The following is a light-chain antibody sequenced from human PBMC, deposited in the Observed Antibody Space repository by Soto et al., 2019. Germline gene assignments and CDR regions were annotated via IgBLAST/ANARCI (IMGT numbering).Light chain of an antibody. V-gene: IGKV1-39*01. CDR2: AAS. CDR3: QQSYKILT. J-gene: IGKJ4*01. Sequence: DIQLTQSPASLSASVGDRVTITYRASDNIGSNLNWYQHQTGTAPKLLIYAASSLQGGVPSRFRGSGYGTQFTLTISGLQTEDFATYYCQQSYKILTFGGGTWVDI. CDR1: DNIGSN.